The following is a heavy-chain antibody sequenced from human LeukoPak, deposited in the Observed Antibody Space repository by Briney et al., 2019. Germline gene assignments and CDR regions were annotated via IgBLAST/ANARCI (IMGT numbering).Heavy chain of an antibody. Sequence: GGSLKLSCAASGFTFSSYSMNWVRQAPGKGLEWVSAISGSGGSTYYADSVKGRFTISRDNSKNTLFLQMNSLRAEDTAVYYCAKRRGLELLYYYYMDVWGKGTTVTVSS. J-gene: IGHJ6*03. D-gene: IGHD1-7*01. CDR3: AKRRGLELLYYYYMDV. V-gene: IGHV3-23*01. CDR2: ISGSGGST. CDR1: GFTFSSYS.